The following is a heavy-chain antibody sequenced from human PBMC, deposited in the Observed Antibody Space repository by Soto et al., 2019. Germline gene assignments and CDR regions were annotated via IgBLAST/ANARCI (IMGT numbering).Heavy chain of an antibody. V-gene: IGHV3-7*05. CDR2: ITDDGGEK. CDR3: ARDWGTPGRGSAVGYYYHYGMDV. J-gene: IGHJ6*02. D-gene: IGHD6-19*01. Sequence: EVQLVESGGGLVQPGGSLRLSCLASEFTFNTYWMNWVRQAPGRGLEWVANITDDGGEKNYVDSVKGRFTISRDNAKNSLYLQMNRLRGEDTAVYFCARDWGTPGRGSAVGYYYHYGMDVWGQGTTVTVSS. CDR1: EFTFNTYW.